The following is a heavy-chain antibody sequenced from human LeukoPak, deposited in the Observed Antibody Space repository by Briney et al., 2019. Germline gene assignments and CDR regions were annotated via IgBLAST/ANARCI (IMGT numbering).Heavy chain of an antibody. V-gene: IGHV3-49*03. Sequence: GGSLRLSCTASGFTFGDYALSCFRQAPGKGLEWVGFIRSKDYGGTTEYAASVKGRFTISRDDSESIAYLQINSLKTEDTAVYYCARDLKWNAFDIWGQGTMVTVSS. CDR2: IRSKDYGGTT. D-gene: IGHD1-26*01. CDR3: ARDLKWNAFDI. CDR1: GFTFGDYA. J-gene: IGHJ3*02.